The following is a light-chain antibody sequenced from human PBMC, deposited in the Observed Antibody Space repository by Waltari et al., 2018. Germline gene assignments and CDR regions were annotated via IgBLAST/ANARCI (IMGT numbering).Light chain of an antibody. V-gene: IGKV4-1*01. CDR1: QSILYNSNNKNY. J-gene: IGKJ3*01. CDR3: QQYYTTPFT. Sequence: DIVMTQSPDSLAVSLGGRATINCKSSQSILYNSNNKNYVAWYQQKPGQPPKLLIYWAATRESGVPDRFSGSGSGTNFTLSISSLQAEDVAVYFCQQYYTTPFTFGPGTTVDIK. CDR2: WAA.